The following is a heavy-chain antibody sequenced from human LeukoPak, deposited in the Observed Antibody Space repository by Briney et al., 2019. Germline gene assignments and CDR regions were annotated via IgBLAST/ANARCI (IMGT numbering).Heavy chain of an antibody. CDR3: ARGITYDDFRSGYRDYYHMDV. D-gene: IGHD3-3*01. CDR2: IIPKFGTS. Sequence: SVKVSCKAPGGTFSRYAISWVRQAPGQGLEWMGGIIPKFGTSNYAQKFKGRVTITADESTSTAYMEVRSLTSEDTAVFYCARGITYDDFRSGYRDYYHMDVWGEGTTVTVSS. J-gene: IGHJ6*03. V-gene: IGHV1-69*13. CDR1: GGTFSRYA.